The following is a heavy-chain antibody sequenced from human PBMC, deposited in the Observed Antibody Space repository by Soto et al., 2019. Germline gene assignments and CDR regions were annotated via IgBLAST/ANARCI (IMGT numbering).Heavy chain of an antibody. CDR2: RYYSGNT. Sequence: HVQLQESGPGPVTPSQTLSLSCTVSGVSITSGSYYWTWVRQSPGKALEWIGYRYYSGNTYYNPSLNSRATISVDTSTNQFFLKLTSVTAADTAVYYCARGGYDTSGQTFIGWGPDCWGQGTLVTVSS. CDR3: ARGGYDTSGQTFIGWGPDC. V-gene: IGHV4-30-4*01. D-gene: IGHD3-22*01. CDR1: GVSITSGSYY. J-gene: IGHJ4*02.